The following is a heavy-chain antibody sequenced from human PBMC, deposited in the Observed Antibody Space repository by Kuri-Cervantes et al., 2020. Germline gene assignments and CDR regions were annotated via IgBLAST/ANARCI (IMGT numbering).Heavy chain of an antibody. CDR3: ARGCRDDYNNYWYFDL. CDR1: EFIFSNYG. D-gene: IGHD5-24*01. V-gene: IGHV3-23*01. J-gene: IGHJ2*01. Sequence: GESLKISCAASEFIFSNYGLTWVRQAPGKGLEWVSGITASGGRTFYADSVKGRFTISRDNSKSTLYLQLNSLRAEDTAAYYCARGCRDDYNNYWYFDLWGRGTLVTVSS. CDR2: ITASGGRT.